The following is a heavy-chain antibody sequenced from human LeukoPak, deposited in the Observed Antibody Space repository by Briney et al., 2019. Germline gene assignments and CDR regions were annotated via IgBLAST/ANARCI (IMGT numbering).Heavy chain of an antibody. V-gene: IGHV4-39*07. CDR2: IHYSGDT. J-gene: IGHJ6*03. CDR1: GGSISSSSYY. Sequence: SETLSLTCTVSGGSISSSSYYWGWIRQPPGKGLEWIGSIHYSGDTYYRSSLKSRVTMSVDTSKNQFSLKLSSVTAADTAVYYCARDSRTIRRDYYMDVWGKGTTVTVSS. CDR3: ARDSRTIRRDYYMDV. D-gene: IGHD3-3*01.